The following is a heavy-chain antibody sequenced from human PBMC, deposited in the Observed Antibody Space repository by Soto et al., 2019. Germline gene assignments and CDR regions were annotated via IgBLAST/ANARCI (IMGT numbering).Heavy chain of an antibody. CDR2: IYYSGST. V-gene: IGHV4-39*01. CDR3: ARIVVVPAHYYYGMDV. J-gene: IGHJ6*02. Sequence: ETLSLTCTVSGGSISSSSYYWGWIRQPPGKGLEWIGSIYYSGSTYYNPSLKSRVTISVDTSKNQFSLKLSSVTAADTAVYYCARIVVVPAHYYYGMDVWGQGTTVTVSS. D-gene: IGHD2-2*01. CDR1: GGSISSSSYY.